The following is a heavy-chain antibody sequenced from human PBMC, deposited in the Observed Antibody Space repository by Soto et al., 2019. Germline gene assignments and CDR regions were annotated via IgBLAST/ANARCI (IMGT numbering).Heavy chain of an antibody. V-gene: IGHV4-59*08. CDR2: IYYSGST. CDR1: GGSISSYY. Sequence: SETLSLTCTVSGGSISSYYWSWIRQPPGKGLEWIGYIYYSGSTNYNPSLKSRVTISVDTSKNQFSLKLSSVTAADTAVYYCARQRDDYIWGSYRALRAFDIWGQGTMVTVSS. J-gene: IGHJ3*02. D-gene: IGHD3-16*02. CDR3: ARQRDDYIWGSYRALRAFDI.